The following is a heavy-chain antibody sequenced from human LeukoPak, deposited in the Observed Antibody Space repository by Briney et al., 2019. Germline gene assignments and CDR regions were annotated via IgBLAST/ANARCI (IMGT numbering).Heavy chain of an antibody. J-gene: IGHJ6*02. CDR3: ASAGDYYDGMDV. D-gene: IGHD3-10*01. CDR2: IYYSGST. V-gene: IGHV4-59*01. CDR1: GGSISSYY. Sequence: SETLSLTCTVSGGSISSYYWSWVRQPPGKGLEWIGYIYYSGSTNYNPSLKSRVTITVDTSKNQFSLKLSSVTAADTAVYYCASAGDYYDGMDVWGQGTTVTVSS.